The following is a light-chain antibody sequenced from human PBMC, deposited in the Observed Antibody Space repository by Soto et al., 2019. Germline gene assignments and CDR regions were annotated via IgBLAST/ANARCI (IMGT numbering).Light chain of an antibody. CDR3: QQYNSYPYS. CDR2: KAS. Sequence: DIQMTQSPSTLSASVGDRVTITCRASQSIISWLTWYQQKPGKAPKLLIYKASSLESGVTSRCSGSGAGTELTLAISSLQPDDFATYYCQQYNSYPYSFGQGPKLEIK. J-gene: IGKJ2*03. CDR1: QSIISW. V-gene: IGKV1-5*03.